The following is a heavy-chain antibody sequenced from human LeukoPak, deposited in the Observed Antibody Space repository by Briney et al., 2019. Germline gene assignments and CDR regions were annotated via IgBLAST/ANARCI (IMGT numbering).Heavy chain of an antibody. D-gene: IGHD3-22*01. Sequence: ASVKVSCKASGYTFTNYAMNWVRQAPGQGLEWMGWINTNTGNPTYALDFTGRFVFSLDTSVSTAYLQISNLKAEDTAVYNCARDYHDSSGYHYRDYWGQGTLVTVSS. CDR1: GYTFTNYA. V-gene: IGHV7-4-1*02. CDR2: INTNTGNP. CDR3: ARDYHDSSGYHYRDY. J-gene: IGHJ4*02.